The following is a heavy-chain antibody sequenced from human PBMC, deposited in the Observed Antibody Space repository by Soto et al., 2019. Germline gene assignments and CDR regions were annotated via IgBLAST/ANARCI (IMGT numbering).Heavy chain of an antibody. V-gene: IGHV5-51*01. CDR1: GYSFTRYW. CDR2: NYPVDSDT. Sequence: GEVLKILRNGSGYSFTRYWIGWGRQRPGKGLEWMGTNYPVDSDTRYTPSSQGQVTISADKSISTAYLQCSSTNSSHTAMYYFARLLWFGPEFFSNNGFAPGGQGTLVTVSS. CDR3: ARLLWFGPEFFSNNGFAP. J-gene: IGHJ5*02. D-gene: IGHD3-10*01.